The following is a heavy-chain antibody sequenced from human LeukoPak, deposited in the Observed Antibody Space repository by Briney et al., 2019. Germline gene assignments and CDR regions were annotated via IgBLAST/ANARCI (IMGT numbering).Heavy chain of an antibody. CDR2: IYYSGST. CDR3: ARGPSAYYDSSGYYYVSFLLDI. CDR1: GGSISSHY. D-gene: IGHD3-22*01. J-gene: IGHJ3*02. V-gene: IGHV4-59*11. Sequence: SATLSLTCTVSGGSISSHYWSWIRQPPGKGLEWIGYIYYSGSTNYNPSLKSRVTISVDTSKNQFSLKLSSVTAADTGVYYCARGPSAYYDSSGYYYVSFLLDIWGQGTMVTVSS.